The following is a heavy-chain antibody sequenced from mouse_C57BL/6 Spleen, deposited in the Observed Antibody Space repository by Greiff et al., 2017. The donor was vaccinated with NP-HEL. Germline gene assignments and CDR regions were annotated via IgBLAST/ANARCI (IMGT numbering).Heavy chain of an antibody. J-gene: IGHJ4*01. CDR2: IDPANGNT. CDR1: GFNIKNTY. D-gene: IGHD1-1*01. Sequence: EVQLQQSVAELVRPGASVKLSCTASGFNIKNTYMHWVKQRPEQGLEWIGRIDPANGNTKYAPKFQGKATITADTSSNTAYLQLSSLTSEDTAIYYCARSGITTVVADYYAMDYWGHRTSVTVSS. CDR3: ARSGITTVVADYYAMDY. V-gene: IGHV14-3*01.